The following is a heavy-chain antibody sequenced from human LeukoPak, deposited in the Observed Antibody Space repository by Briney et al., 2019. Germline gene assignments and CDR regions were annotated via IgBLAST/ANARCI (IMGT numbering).Heavy chain of an antibody. V-gene: IGHV3-53*01. J-gene: IGHJ4*02. CDR1: GLSVTRDY. CDR3: ARTRVTVTTYYFDY. CDR2: IHPSGVT. D-gene: IGHD1-14*01. Sequence: PGGSLRLSCAVSGLSVTRDYVNWVRQAPGKGLEWVSLIHPSGVTNYADSVKGRFTISRDNSKNTLYLQMNSLRAEDTAVYYCARTRVTVTTYYFDYWGQGTLVTVSS.